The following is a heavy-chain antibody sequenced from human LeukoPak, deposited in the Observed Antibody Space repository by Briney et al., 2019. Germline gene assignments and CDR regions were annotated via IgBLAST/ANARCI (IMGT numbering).Heavy chain of an antibody. V-gene: IGHV1-8*03. Sequence: ASVKVSCKTSGYTFTNFDINWVRQATGQGLEWLGWMNPYTGKTGYAQKFQGRVTFTGDTSIRTAYMEVSSLTSEDTAVYYCARAPIPYYYDSSAHYSDYWGQGTLVTVSS. CDR3: ARAPIPYYYDSSAHYSDY. J-gene: IGHJ4*02. CDR1: GYTFTNFD. D-gene: IGHD3-22*01. CDR2: MNPYTGKT.